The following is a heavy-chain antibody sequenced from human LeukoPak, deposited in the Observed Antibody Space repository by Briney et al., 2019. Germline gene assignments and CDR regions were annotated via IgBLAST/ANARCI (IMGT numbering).Heavy chain of an antibody. V-gene: IGHV4-34*01. CDR3: ARGADRGPFDY. CDR1: GGSLSGYY. Sequence: PSETLSLTCAVYGGSLSGYYWSGIRQPPGKGLEGIGEINHSASTNYNPSLKGRVTISVDTSKNQFSLKLSSVTAADTAVYYCARGADRGPFDYWGQGTLVTVSS. CDR2: INHSAST. D-gene: IGHD3-10*01. J-gene: IGHJ4*02.